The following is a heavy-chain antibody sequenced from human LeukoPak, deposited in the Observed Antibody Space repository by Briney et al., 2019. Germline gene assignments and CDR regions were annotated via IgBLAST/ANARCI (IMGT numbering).Heavy chain of an antibody. D-gene: IGHD3-22*01. CDR3: ALSSSDSSGYVYYYYYGMDV. CDR2: INPSGGST. J-gene: IGHJ6*02. CDR1: GYTLTSYG. V-gene: IGHV1-46*01. Sequence: ASVKVSCKASGYTLTSYGISWVRQAPGQGLEWMGIINPSGGSTSYAQKFQGRVTMTRDTSTSTVYMELSSLRSEDTAVYYCALSSSDSSGYVYYYYYGMDVWGQGTTVTVSS.